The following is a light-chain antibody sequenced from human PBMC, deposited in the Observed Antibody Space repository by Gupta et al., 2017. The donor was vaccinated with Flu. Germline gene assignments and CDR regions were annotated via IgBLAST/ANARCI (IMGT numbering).Light chain of an antibody. V-gene: IGLV2-14*01. CDR3: SAYTSSNTSRVV. Sequence: TITSTGTSSDVSGDNYDSCYQQHPDKAPNLMIYEVSNRRSGVTNRLSGSKSGNTAALTISGLQAEDEADYYCSAYTSSNTSRVVFGGGTKLTVL. J-gene: IGLJ2*01. CDR1: SSDVSGDNY. CDR2: EVS.